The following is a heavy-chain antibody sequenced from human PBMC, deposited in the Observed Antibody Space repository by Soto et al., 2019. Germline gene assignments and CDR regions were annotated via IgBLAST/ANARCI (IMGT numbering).Heavy chain of an antibody. Sequence: GASVKVSCKASGYTFTSYAMHWVRQAPGQRLEWMGWINAGNGNTKYSQKFQGRVTITRDTSASTAYMGLSSLRSEDTAVYYCARGNFPNHINMVRGVIIPAGYWGQGTLVTVSS. V-gene: IGHV1-3*01. J-gene: IGHJ4*02. CDR1: GYTFTSYA. D-gene: IGHD3-10*01. CDR2: INAGNGNT. CDR3: ARGNFPNHINMVRGVIIPAGY.